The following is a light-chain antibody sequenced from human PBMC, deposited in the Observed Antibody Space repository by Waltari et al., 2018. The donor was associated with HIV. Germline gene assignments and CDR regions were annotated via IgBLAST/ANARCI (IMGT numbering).Light chain of an antibody. CDR1: SGSVSGRSS. J-gene: IGLJ3*02. V-gene: IGLV8-61*01. CDR3: VLYVGSGIWV. CDR2: NPN. Sequence: QTVVTQESSLSVSPGGTVTLTCGLSSGSVSGRSSPRWYQQTPGQAPRTLIYNPNARSSGVPDRFSGSILGNKAALIISGAQADDECDYHCVLYVGSGIWVFGGGTKLTVL.